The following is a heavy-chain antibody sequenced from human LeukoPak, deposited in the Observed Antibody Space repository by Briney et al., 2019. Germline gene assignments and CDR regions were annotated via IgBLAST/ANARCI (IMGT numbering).Heavy chain of an antibody. V-gene: IGHV3-23*01. Sequence: GGSLGLSCAASGFTFSTFAMIWVRQPPGKGLEWVSSIFPSGGEIHYADSVRGRFTISRDNSKGTLSLQMNSLRAEDTAIYYCATYRQVLLPFESWGQGTLVTVSS. CDR2: IFPSGGEI. CDR3: ATYRQVLLPFES. D-gene: IGHD2-8*02. J-gene: IGHJ4*02. CDR1: GFTFSTFA.